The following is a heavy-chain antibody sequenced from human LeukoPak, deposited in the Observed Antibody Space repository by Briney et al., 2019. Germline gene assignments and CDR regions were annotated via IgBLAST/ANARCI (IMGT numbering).Heavy chain of an antibody. CDR2: IRSKADSYAT. CDR3: VRDLLNNNYYAMDV. Sequence: GGSLRLSCAASGFTFSGSAMHCVRQASGKGLECLGRIRSKADSYATVYAASVKGRFTVSRDESENTAYLQMIGLKTEDTAVYYCVRDLLNNNYYAMDVWGKGTTVTVSS. D-gene: IGHD1/OR15-1a*01. J-gene: IGHJ6*04. CDR1: GFTFSGSA. V-gene: IGHV3-73*01.